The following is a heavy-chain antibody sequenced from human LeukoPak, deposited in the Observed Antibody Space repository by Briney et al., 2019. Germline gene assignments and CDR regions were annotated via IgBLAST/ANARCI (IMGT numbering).Heavy chain of an antibody. CDR2: ISYDGSNK. J-gene: IGHJ4*02. CDR3: AKDFSRKKLSDYFDY. Sequence: HPGGSLRLSCADSGFTFSSYGMHWVRQAPGKGLEWVAVISYDGSNKYYADSVKGRFTISRDNSKNTLYLQMDSLRAEDTAVYYCAKDFSRKKLSDYFDYWGQGTLVTVSS. CDR1: GFTFSSYG. V-gene: IGHV3-30*18. D-gene: IGHD2/OR15-2a*01.